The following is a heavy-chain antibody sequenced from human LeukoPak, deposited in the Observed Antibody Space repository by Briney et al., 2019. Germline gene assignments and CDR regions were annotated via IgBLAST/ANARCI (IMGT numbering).Heavy chain of an antibody. CDR3: VEGIFDY. CDR1: GVSGVTFSNYA. Sequence: GGSLRLSCAASGVSGVTFSNYALNWVRQAPGKGLEWVSDISGSGHTTNYADSVKGRFSISRDNSKTTLYLQMSSLRVEDTAVYYCVEGIFDYWAQGTRVTVS. D-gene: IGHD3-10*01. J-gene: IGHJ4*02. V-gene: IGHV3-23*01. CDR2: ISGSGHTT.